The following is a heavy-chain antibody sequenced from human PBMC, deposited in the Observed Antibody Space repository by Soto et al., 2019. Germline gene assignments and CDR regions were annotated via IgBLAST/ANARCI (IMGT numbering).Heavy chain of an antibody. CDR2: MNPNSGNT. CDR3: ARGNGGIFGVVMVV. CDR1: GYTFTIYD. V-gene: IGHV1-8*01. J-gene: IGHJ6*04. D-gene: IGHD3-3*01. Sequence: ASVKVSCKASGYTFTIYDINWVLQATGQGLEWMGWMNPNSGNTGYAQKFQGRVTMTRNTSISTAYMELSSLRSEDTAVYYCARGNGGIFGVVMVVWGKGTTVTVSS.